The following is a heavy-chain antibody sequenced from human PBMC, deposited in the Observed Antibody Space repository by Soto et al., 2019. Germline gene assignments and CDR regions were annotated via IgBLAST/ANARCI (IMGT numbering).Heavy chain of an antibody. Sequence: SETLSLTCTVSGGSISSGGYYWSWIRQHPGKGLEWIGYIYYSGSTYYNPSLKSRVTISVDTSKNQFSLKLSSVTAADTAVYYCAREVPAEYYYGSGTFRPLDPWGQGTLVTV. V-gene: IGHV4-31*03. CDR1: GGSISSGGYY. J-gene: IGHJ5*02. D-gene: IGHD3-10*01. CDR2: IYYSGST. CDR3: AREVPAEYYYGSGTFRPLDP.